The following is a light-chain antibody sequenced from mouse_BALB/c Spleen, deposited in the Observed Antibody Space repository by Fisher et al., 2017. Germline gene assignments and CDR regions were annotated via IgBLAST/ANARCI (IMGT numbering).Light chain of an antibody. CDR3: HQYHRSPFT. CDR1: SSISSNY. J-gene: IGKJ4*01. V-gene: IGKV4-74*01. CDR2: STS. Sequence: IVITQSTTTMAASPGEKITITCSASSSISSNYLHWYQQKPGSSPKLWIYSTSNLASGVPARFSGSGSGTSYSLTISSMEAEDAATYYCHQYHRSPFTFGSGTKLEIK.